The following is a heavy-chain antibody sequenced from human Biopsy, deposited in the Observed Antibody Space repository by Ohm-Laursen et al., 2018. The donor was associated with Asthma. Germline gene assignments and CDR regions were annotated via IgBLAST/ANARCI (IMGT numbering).Heavy chain of an antibody. CDR3: ARKAGSCISRTCYSLDF. D-gene: IGHD2-2*01. CDR1: GGTFNTYV. V-gene: IGHV1-69*13. J-gene: IGHJ4*02. Sequence: SVKVSCKSLGGTFNTYVIGWVRQAPGQGLEWMGGINSVLGTTTYPQKFQDRVTITADDSTSTVYMELSSMRSEDTAVYYCARKAGSCISRTCYSLDFWGQGTLVTVSS. CDR2: INSVLGTT.